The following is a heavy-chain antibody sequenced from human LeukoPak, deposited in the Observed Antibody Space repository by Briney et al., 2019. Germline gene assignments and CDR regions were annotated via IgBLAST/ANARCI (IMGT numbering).Heavy chain of an antibody. J-gene: IGHJ4*02. V-gene: IGHV3-11*03. D-gene: IGHD6-19*01. CDR1: GFTFSDYY. CDR3: ARVSQWLVPY. CDR2: ISSTSSYI. Sequence: GGSLRLSCAASGFTFSDYYMSWIRQAPGKGLEWVSYISSTSSYINYAHSVKGRFTISRDNAKNSLFLQMNSLRAEDTAVYYCARVSQWLVPYWGQGTLVTVSS.